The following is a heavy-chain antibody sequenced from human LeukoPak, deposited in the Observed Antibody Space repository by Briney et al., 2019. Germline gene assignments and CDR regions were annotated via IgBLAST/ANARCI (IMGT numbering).Heavy chain of an antibody. V-gene: IGHV1-3*01. CDR2: INAGNGNT. Sequence: GASVKVSCKASGYTFSSYAMHWVRQAPGQRLEWMGWINAGNGNTKYSQKFQGRVTITRDTSASTAYMELSSLRSEDTAVYYCASPLRYSGSPRAWGQGTLVTVSS. CDR1: GYTFSSYA. CDR3: ASPLRYSGSPRA. D-gene: IGHD1-26*01. J-gene: IGHJ4*02.